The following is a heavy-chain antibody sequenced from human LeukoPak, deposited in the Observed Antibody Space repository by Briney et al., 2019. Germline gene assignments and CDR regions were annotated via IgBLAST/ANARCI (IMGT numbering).Heavy chain of an antibody. J-gene: IGHJ5*02. D-gene: IGHD4/OR15-4a*01. CDR1: GYTFTNYD. CDR2: ISAYNGNI. V-gene: IGHV1-18*01. Sequence: ASVKVSCKASGYTFTNYDISWVRQAPGQGLEWMGWISAYNGNINYAQNFQGRVTMTTDTSTSTAYMELRSLRSEDTAVYYCARERLSPNWFDPWGQGTLVTVSS. CDR3: ARERLSPNWFDP.